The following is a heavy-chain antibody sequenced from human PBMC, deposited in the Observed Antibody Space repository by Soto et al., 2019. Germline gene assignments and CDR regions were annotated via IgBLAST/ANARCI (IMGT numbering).Heavy chain of an antibody. V-gene: IGHV4-31*03. Sequence: ASETLSLTCTVSGGSISSGAYYWSWIRQHPGKGLEWIGYIHYSGSAFYNPSLESRVSISVDTSKNQFSLNLSSLTAADSAVFFCARDRGGLPDCWGQGILVTVSS. D-gene: IGHD3-16*01. CDR2: IHYSGSA. CDR3: ARDRGGLPDC. J-gene: IGHJ4*02. CDR1: GGSISSGAYY.